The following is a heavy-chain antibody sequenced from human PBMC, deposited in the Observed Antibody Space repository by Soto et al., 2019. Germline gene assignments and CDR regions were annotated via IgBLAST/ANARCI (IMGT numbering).Heavy chain of an antibody. Sequence: QVQLVQSGAEVKKPGASVKLSCKASGYTFTSYAIHWVRQAPGQRLECMGWINTDNGNTKYSQKFQGRVTITRDTSASTAYMELSSLTSEDTAAYFCARAPSGYYLDNWGQGTLVTVSS. CDR3: ARAPSGYYLDN. CDR2: INTDNGNT. J-gene: IGHJ4*02. V-gene: IGHV1-3*04. CDR1: GYTFTSYA. D-gene: IGHD3-10*01.